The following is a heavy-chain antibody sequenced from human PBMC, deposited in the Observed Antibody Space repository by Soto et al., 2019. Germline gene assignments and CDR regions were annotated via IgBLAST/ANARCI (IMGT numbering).Heavy chain of an antibody. CDR3: ARSIAAAGPLNYYYGMDV. V-gene: IGHV1-69*02. Sequence: QVQLVQSGAEVKKPGSSVKVSCKASGGTFSSYTISWVRQAPGQGLEWMGRIIPILGIANYAQKFQGRVTITADKTTSTAYRELSSLRSEDTAVYYCARSIAAAGPLNYYYGMDVWGQGTTVTVSS. D-gene: IGHD6-13*01. CDR1: GGTFSSYT. J-gene: IGHJ6*02. CDR2: IIPILGIA.